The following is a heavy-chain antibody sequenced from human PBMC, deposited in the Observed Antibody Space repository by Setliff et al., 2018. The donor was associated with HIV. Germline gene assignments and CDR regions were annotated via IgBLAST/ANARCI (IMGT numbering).Heavy chain of an antibody. D-gene: IGHD3-10*01. CDR1: GGSISSYF. J-gene: IGHJ6*02. Sequence: SETLSLTCTVSGGSISSYFWSWIRQPPGKGLEWIGTIYYSGSTNYNPSLESRVTISVDTSKNKFSVTLRSVTTAGTAVYYCARDRGRGSGSPTRKFYYYGMDVWGQGTTVTVSS. V-gene: IGHV4-59*01. CDR2: IYYSGST. CDR3: ARDRGRGSGSPTRKFYYYGMDV.